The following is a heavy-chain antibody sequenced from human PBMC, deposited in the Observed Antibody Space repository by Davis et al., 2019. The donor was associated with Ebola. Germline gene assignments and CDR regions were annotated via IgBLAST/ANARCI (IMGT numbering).Heavy chain of an antibody. V-gene: IGHV5-51*01. D-gene: IGHD6-19*01. J-gene: IGHJ4*02. Sequence: GESLKISCKGSGYTFTSYWIAWVRQMPGKGLEWMGIIYPGDSDTRYSPSFQGQVTISVDKSISTAYVQWSSLKASDTAMYYCARTTGYSSDWSFAYWGQGTLVTVSS. CDR3: ARTTGYSSDWSFAY. CDR2: IYPGDSDT. CDR1: GYTFTSYW.